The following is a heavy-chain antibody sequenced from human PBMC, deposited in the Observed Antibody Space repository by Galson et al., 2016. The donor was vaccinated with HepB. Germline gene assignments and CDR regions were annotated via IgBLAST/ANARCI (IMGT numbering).Heavy chain of an antibody. Sequence: QSGAEVKKPGESLKISCQGSGYTFTDYWIGWVRQMPGKGLEWMGIMYPDDSDTRYSPSFQGQVTFSADRSISTAYLQWSSLKASDTAMYYCARRRDGMDVWGQGTTVIVSS. V-gene: IGHV5-51*01. CDR1: GYTFTDYW. J-gene: IGHJ6*01. CDR3: ARRRDGMDV. CDR2: MYPDDSDT.